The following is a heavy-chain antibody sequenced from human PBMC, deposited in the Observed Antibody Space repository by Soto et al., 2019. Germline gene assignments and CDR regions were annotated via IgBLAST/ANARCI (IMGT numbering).Heavy chain of an antibody. CDR1: GYTFTSYG. J-gene: IGHJ6*02. V-gene: IGHV1-18*04. Sequence: GASVKVSCKASGYTFTSYGISWVRQAPGQGLEWMGWISAYNGNTNYAQKLQGRVTMTTDTSTSTAYMELRSLRSDDTAVYYCARDVMIPDWNDPYYYYYGMDVWGQGTTVTVS. D-gene: IGHD1-1*01. CDR3: ARDVMIPDWNDPYYYYYGMDV. CDR2: ISAYNGNT.